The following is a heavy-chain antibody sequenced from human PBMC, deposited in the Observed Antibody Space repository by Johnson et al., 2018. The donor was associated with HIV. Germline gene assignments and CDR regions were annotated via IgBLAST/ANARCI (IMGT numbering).Heavy chain of an antibody. J-gene: IGHJ3*02. CDR3: AREGYDSSGYSDAFDI. Sequence: QMQLVESGGGVVRPGGSLRLSCAASGFTFSDYYMSWIRQAPGKGLEWVPYISSSGRTIYYADSVKGRFTISRDNSKNTLYLQMNSLRAEDTSVYYCAREGYDSSGYSDAFDIWGQGTMVTVSS. CDR1: GFTFSDYY. D-gene: IGHD3-22*01. V-gene: IGHV3-11*04. CDR2: ISSSGRTI.